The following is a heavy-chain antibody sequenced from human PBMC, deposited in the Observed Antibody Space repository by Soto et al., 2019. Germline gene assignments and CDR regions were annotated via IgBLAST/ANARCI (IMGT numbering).Heavy chain of an antibody. CDR3: ARLTTVTDYYYYGMDV. V-gene: IGHV4-39*01. CDR1: GGSISSSSYY. D-gene: IGHD4-4*01. J-gene: IGHJ6*02. CDR2: IYYSGST. Sequence: PSETLSLTCTVSGGSISSSSYYWGWIRQPPGKGLEWIGSIYYSGSTYYNPSLKSRVTISVDTSKNQFSLKLSSVTAADTAVYYCARLTTVTDYYYYGMDVWGQGTTVTVSS.